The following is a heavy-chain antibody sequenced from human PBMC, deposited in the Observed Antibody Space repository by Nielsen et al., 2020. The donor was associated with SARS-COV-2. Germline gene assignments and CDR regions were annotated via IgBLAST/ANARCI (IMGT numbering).Heavy chain of an antibody. V-gene: IGHV3-7*01. Sequence: GESLKISCAASGFTFSSYWMSWVRQAPGKGLEWVANIKYDGSEKYYVDSVKGRFTISRDNAKNSLYLQMNSLRAEDTAVYYCASVRSSQSVAEHIFDYWGQGTLVTVSS. CDR2: IKYDGSEK. J-gene: IGHJ4*02. CDR1: GFTFSSYW. D-gene: IGHD2-15*01. CDR3: ASVRSSQSVAEHIFDY.